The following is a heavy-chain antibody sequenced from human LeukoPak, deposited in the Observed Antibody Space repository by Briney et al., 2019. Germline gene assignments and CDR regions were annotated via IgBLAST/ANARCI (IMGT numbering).Heavy chain of an antibody. Sequence: ASVKVSCKASGYTFTGYYMHWVRQAPGQGLEWMGWINPNSGGTNYAQKFQGRVTMTRDTSISTAYMELSRLRSDDTAVDYCARAGSGYSGYGYYWGQGTLVTVSS. CDR3: ARAGSGYSGYGYY. CDR2: INPNSGGT. J-gene: IGHJ4*02. V-gene: IGHV1-2*02. CDR1: GYTFTGYY. D-gene: IGHD5-12*01.